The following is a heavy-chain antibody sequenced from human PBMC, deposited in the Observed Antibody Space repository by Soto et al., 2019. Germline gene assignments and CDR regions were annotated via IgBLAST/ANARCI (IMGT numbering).Heavy chain of an antibody. Sequence: DVQLVESGGGLVQPGGSLRLSCAASGFYITNYWMTWVRQAPGKGPEWVASIKEDGSLKFYVDSVRGRFTISRDNAKNSVYIGMSRLSAEATAVYYCVRDSYTAHWHTAGEDYWGQGTLVTVSS. V-gene: IGHV3-7*01. CDR1: GFYITNYW. CDR2: IKEDGSLK. CDR3: VRDSYTAHWHTAGEDY. D-gene: IGHD2-2*02. J-gene: IGHJ4*02.